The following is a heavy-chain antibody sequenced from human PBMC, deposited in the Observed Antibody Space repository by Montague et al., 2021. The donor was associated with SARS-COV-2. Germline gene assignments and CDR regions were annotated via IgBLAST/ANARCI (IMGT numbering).Heavy chain of an antibody. Sequence: CAISGDSVSSNTVAWNWIRQSPSRGLEWLGRTYYRSKWYNDYAVSMQSRVTINPDTSKNQFSLHVNSVTPEDTAVYYCARDSECSIDYWGQGLLVTVSS. J-gene: IGHJ4*02. CDR3: ARDSECSIDY. CDR2: TYYRSKWYN. D-gene: IGHD3-10*02. V-gene: IGHV6-1*01. CDR1: GDSVSSNTVA.